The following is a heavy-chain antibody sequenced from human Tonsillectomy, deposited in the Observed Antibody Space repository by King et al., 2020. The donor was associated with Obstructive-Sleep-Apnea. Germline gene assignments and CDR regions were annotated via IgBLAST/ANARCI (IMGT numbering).Heavy chain of an antibody. CDR3: AGETPDTSGWFFDS. V-gene: IGHV3-7*03. Sequence: VQLVESGGGLVQLGGSLRLSCAASGFTLSSYWMSWVRQAPGKGLEWVADIKQDGSDSYFADSLKGRFTISRDNAKNSLYLQINSLRAEDTAFYYCAGETPDTSGWFFDSWGQGTLVTVSS. CDR2: IKQDGSDS. D-gene: IGHD6-19*01. J-gene: IGHJ4*02. CDR1: GFTLSSYW.